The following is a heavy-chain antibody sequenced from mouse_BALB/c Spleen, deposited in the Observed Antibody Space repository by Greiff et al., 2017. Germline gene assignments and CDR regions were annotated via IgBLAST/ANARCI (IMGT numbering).Heavy chain of an antibody. D-gene: IGHD2-10*02. Sequence: EVKLQESGPGLVKPSQSLSLTCTVTGYSITSDYAWNWIRQFPGNKLEWMGYISYSGSTSYNPSLKSRISITRDTSKNQFFLQLNSVTTEDTATYYCARSEISMVTFAYWGQGTLVTVSA. CDR3: ARSEISMVTFAY. CDR1: GYSITSDYA. J-gene: IGHJ3*01. CDR2: ISYSGST. V-gene: IGHV3-2*02.